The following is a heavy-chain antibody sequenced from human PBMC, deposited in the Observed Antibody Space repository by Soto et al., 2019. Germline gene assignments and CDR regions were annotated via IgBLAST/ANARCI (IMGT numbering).Heavy chain of an antibody. CDR3: ARIGAMVRGASSPFGY. Sequence: SETLSLTCAVYGGSFSGYYWSWIRQPPGKGLEWIGEINHSGSTNYNPSLKSRVTISVDTSKNQFSLKLSSVTAADTAVYYCARIGAMVRGASSPFGYWGQGTLVTVSS. CDR2: INHSGST. D-gene: IGHD3-10*01. CDR1: GGSFSGYY. J-gene: IGHJ4*02. V-gene: IGHV4-34*01.